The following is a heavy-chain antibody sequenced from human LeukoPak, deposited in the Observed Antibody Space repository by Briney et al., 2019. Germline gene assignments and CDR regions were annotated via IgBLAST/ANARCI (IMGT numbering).Heavy chain of an antibody. V-gene: IGHV1-69*05. Sequence: VASVKVSCKAPGGTFSSYAISWVRQAPGQGLEWMGGIIPIFGTANYAQKFQGRVTITTDESTSTAYMELSSLRSEDTAVYYCARQIVVVPAAISWFDPWGQGTLVTVSS. CDR3: ARQIVVVPAAISWFDP. J-gene: IGHJ5*02. D-gene: IGHD2-2*01. CDR2: IIPIFGTA. CDR1: GGTFSSYA.